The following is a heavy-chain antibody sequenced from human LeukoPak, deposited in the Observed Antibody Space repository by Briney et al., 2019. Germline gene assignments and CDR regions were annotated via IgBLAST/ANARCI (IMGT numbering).Heavy chain of an antibody. D-gene: IGHD2-15*01. J-gene: IGHJ6*04. CDR1: GYTFTGYY. V-gene: IGHV1-69*06. Sequence: SVKVSCKASGYTFTGYYMHWVRQAPGQGLEWMGGIIPIFGTANYAQKFQGRVTITADKSTSTAYMELSSLRSEDTAVYYCARGLVGYCSGGSCYAGYGMDVWGKGTTVTVSS. CDR2: IIPIFGTA. CDR3: ARGLVGYCSGGSCYAGYGMDV.